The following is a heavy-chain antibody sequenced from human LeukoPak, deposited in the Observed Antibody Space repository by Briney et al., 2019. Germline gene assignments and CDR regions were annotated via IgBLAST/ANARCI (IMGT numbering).Heavy chain of an antibody. V-gene: IGHV3-69-1*01. CDR1: GFTFSTYE. D-gene: IGHD4-17*01. J-gene: IGHJ4*02. Sequence: GGSLRLSCAASGFTFSTYEMNWVRQAPGKGLEWVSSITSSYSIFYADSVKGRFTISRDNAKNSLYLQMNSLRAEDTAVYFCARTPGDLWSWHDYWGQGTLVTVSA. CDR3: ARTPGDLWSWHDY. CDR2: ITSSYSI.